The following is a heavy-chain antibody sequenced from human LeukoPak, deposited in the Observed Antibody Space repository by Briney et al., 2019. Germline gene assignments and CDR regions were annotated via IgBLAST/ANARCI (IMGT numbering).Heavy chain of an antibody. V-gene: IGHV3-30*18. CDR1: GFTFSNYG. CDR3: AKVNRGYSGYGPPDY. J-gene: IGHJ4*02. CDR2: ISYDGSNK. Sequence: GRSLRLSCAASGFTFSNYGMHWVRQAPGKGLEWVAVISYDGSNKYYADSVKGRFTISRDNSKNTLYLQMNSLRAEDTAVYYCAKVNRGYSGYGPPDYWGQGTLVTVSS. D-gene: IGHD5-12*01.